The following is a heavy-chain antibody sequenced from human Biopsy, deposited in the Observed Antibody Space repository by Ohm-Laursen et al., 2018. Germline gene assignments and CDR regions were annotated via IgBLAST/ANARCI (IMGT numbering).Heavy chain of an antibody. D-gene: IGHD3-16*02. J-gene: IGHJ4*02. CDR1: GFTFSDYY. CDR2: VSGSGTTI. Sequence: GSLRLSCAAPGFTFSDYYMSWIRQAPGKGLEWLSYVSGSGTTIFYADSVKGRFTVSRDNAKNSLYLQMNSLTVEDTAVYYCARDRVGSYHDYWGQGTLVTVSS. V-gene: IGHV3-11*01. CDR3: ARDRVGSYHDY.